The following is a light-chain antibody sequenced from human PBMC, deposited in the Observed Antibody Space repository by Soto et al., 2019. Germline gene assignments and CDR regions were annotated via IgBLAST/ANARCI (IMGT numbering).Light chain of an antibody. CDR3: QQSYGTPFT. Sequence: DIQMTQSPSSLSASVGDRVTITCRASQTINKYLHWYQQKPGKAPKLLIYAASSLQSGVPSRFSGSGSVTDFTLTISSLQPEDFATYYCQQSYGTPFTFGPGTKVDIK. CDR2: AAS. CDR1: QTINKY. J-gene: IGKJ3*01. V-gene: IGKV1-39*01.